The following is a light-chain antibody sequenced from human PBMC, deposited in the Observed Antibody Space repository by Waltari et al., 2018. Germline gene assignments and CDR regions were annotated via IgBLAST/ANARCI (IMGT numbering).Light chain of an antibody. V-gene: IGKV3-20*01. CDR1: QTVRTTY. CDR2: GAS. J-gene: IGKJ4*01. Sequence: EIVLTQSPGTLSLSPGERATLSCRASQTVRTTYLAWYQQKPGQAPTLLIYGASSRATGIPDRFSGRGSGTDFSLTISSLEPEDFAVYYCQQYDISPLPFGGGTKVEIK. CDR3: QQYDISPLP.